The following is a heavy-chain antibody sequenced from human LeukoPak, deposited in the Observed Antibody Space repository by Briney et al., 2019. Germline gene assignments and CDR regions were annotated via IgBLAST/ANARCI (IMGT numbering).Heavy chain of an antibody. Sequence: PGGSLRLSCAASGFTFSSYAMHWARQAPGKGLEWVAVISYDGSNKYYADSVKGRFTISRDNSKNTLYLQMNSLRAEDTAVYYCTCRELPYSGRFYGDHWGQGTLVTVSS. CDR3: TCRELPYSGRFYGDH. J-gene: IGHJ4*02. V-gene: IGHV3-30-3*01. CDR2: ISYDGSNK. D-gene: IGHD6-19*01. CDR1: GFTFSSYA.